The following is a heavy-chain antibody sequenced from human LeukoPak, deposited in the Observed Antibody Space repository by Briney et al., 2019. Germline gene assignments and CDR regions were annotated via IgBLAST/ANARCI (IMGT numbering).Heavy chain of an antibody. V-gene: IGHV3-21*01. CDR3: ARYGVSSSTSYIDF. CDR1: GFTFSTYA. Sequence: GGSLRLSCAASGFTFSTYAVNWVRQAPGEGLKWVSCITGDSAYIYYADSVKGRFTISRDNAKNSLYLQVNSLRAEDTAVYYCARYGVSSSTSYIDFWGQGTLVTVSS. CDR2: ITGDSAYI. J-gene: IGHJ4*02. D-gene: IGHD2-2*01.